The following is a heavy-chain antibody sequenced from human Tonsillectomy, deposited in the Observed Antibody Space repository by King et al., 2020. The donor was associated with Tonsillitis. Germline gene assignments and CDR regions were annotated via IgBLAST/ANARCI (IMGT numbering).Heavy chain of an antibody. Sequence: VQLVESGAEVKKPGSSVKVSCKASGGTFSSFAISWVRQAPGQGREWMGRIIPILGIANYAQKFQGRVTITADKSTSTAYMELSSLRSDDTAVYYCAGGGFGVAGSAAFDIWGQGTMVTVSS. J-gene: IGHJ3*02. CDR1: GGTFSSFA. CDR2: IIPILGIA. D-gene: IGHD6-19*01. CDR3: AGGGFGVAGSAAFDI. V-gene: IGHV1-69*09.